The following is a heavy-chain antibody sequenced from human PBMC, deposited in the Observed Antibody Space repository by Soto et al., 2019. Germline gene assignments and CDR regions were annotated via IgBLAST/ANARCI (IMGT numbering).Heavy chain of an antibody. CDR2: IYHSGST. Sequence: TSWTLSLTCAFFGGSIRSSNLWSWVRQPPGEGLEWNLEIYHSGSTNYNPSLKSRVTISVDKSKNKFSLKLSSVTAADPAGYSCARTHWDGYTGYYFDYWGQGTLVTVSS. CDR3: ARTHWDGYTGYYFDY. J-gene: IGHJ4*02. CDR1: GGSIRSSNL. D-gene: IGHD5-18*01. V-gene: IGHV4-4*02.